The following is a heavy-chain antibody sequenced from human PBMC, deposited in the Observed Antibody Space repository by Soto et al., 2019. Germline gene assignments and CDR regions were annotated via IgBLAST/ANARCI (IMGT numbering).Heavy chain of an antibody. D-gene: IGHD3-9*01. V-gene: IGHV4-34*01. J-gene: IGHJ4*02. CDR1: GGSFSGYY. CDR3: ARGRGIILTGRFDY. Sequence: PSETLSLTCAVYGGSFSGYYWSWIRQPPGKGLEWIGEINHSGSTNYNPSLKSRVTISVDTSKNQFSLKLSSVTAADTAVYYCARGRGIILTGRFDYWGQGTLVTVSS. CDR2: INHSGST.